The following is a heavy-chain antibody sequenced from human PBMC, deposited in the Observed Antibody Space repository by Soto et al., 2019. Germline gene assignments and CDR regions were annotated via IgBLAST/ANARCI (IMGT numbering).Heavy chain of an antibody. Sequence: ASVKVSCKASGYTFTTYDTSWVRQATGQGLEWMGWMNPYSGNTGYAQKFQGRVTVTRNTSISTVYMELSGLRPDDTAVYYCARRKERSGPHYFDYWGQGSQVTVSS. CDR1: GYTFTTYD. V-gene: IGHV1-8*01. CDR2: MNPYSGNT. D-gene: IGHD6-25*01. J-gene: IGHJ4*02. CDR3: ARRKERSGPHYFDY.